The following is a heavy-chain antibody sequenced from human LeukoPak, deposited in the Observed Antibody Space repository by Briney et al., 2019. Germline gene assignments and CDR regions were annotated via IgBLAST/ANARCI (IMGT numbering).Heavy chain of an antibody. Sequence: SQTLSLTCAISGDSVSSNSAAWNWVRQSPSRGLEWLGRTYYRAKWYNDYAVSVKSRITTNPDTSKNQFSLQLNSVTPEDTAVYYCARVTVAGTRGHAFDIWGQGTMVTVSS. CDR1: GDSVSSNSAA. CDR3: ARVTVAGTRGHAFDI. J-gene: IGHJ3*02. D-gene: IGHD6-19*01. CDR2: TYYRAKWYN. V-gene: IGHV6-1*01.